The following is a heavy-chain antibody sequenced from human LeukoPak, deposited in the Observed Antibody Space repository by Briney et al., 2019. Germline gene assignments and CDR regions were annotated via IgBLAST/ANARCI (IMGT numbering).Heavy chain of an antibody. V-gene: IGHV3-74*01. CDR1: GFTFSSYW. CDR3: ARIASHSSSWYDGGY. CDR2: INSDGSST. Sequence: PTGGTVRLSCAASGFTFSSYWMHWVRQAPGKGLVWVSRINSDGSSTSYADSVKGRFTISRDNAKNTLYLQMNSLRAEDTGVYYCARIASHSSSWYDGGYWGQGTLVSVSS. D-gene: IGHD6-13*01. J-gene: IGHJ4*02.